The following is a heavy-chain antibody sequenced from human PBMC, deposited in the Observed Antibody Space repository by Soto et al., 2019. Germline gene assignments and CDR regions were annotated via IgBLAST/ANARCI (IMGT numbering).Heavy chain of an antibody. CDR3: ARAVASAYDFWSGANNWFDP. J-gene: IGHJ5*02. CDR1: GGTFSSYA. D-gene: IGHD3-3*01. V-gene: IGHV1-69*13. Sequence: ASVKVSCKASGGTFSSYAISWVRQAPGQGLEWMGGIIPIFGTANYAQKFQGRVTITADESKSTAYMELSSLRSEDTAVYYCARAVASAYDFWSGANNWFDPWGQGTMVTVSS. CDR2: IIPIFGTA.